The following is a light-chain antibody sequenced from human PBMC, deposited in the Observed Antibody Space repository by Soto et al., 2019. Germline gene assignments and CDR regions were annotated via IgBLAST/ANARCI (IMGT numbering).Light chain of an antibody. Sequence: EIVFTQSPSTLSLSPGERATLSCRASQSVSSYLLWYQQKPGQAPRLLIYGASSRATGIPDRFSGSGSGTEFTLTISSLQSEDFAVYYCQQYSNWPLTFGGGTMVDVK. CDR1: QSVSSY. J-gene: IGKJ4*01. CDR2: GAS. CDR3: QQYSNWPLT. V-gene: IGKV3D-15*01.